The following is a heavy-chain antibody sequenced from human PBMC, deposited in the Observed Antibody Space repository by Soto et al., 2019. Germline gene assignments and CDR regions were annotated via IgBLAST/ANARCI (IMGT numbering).Heavy chain of an antibody. J-gene: IGHJ6*03. Sequence: GGSLRLSCAASGFTFSSYGMHWVRQAPRKGLECVAVIWYHGRKRHYADSVKSRITLSRDNSKNTPYVQMNGLSAEDTAVYYCERASAAISPYYDMDVWGKGTTVTVSS. CDR1: GFTFSSYG. CDR2: IWYHGRKR. D-gene: IGHD2-2*01. V-gene: IGHV3-33*01. CDR3: ERASAAISPYYDMDV.